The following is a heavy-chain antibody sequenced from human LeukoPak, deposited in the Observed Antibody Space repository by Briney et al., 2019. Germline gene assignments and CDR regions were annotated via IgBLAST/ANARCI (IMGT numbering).Heavy chain of an antibody. CDR2: IIPIFGTA. V-gene: IGHV1-69*13. J-gene: IGHJ2*01. CDR1: GGTFSSYA. CDR3: ATPRGVPDYYYDSSGYYGWYFDL. D-gene: IGHD3-22*01. Sequence: SVKVSCKASGGTFSSYAISWVRQAPGQGLEWMGGIIPIFGTANYAQKFQGRVTITADESTSTAYMELSSLRSEDTAVYYCATPRGVPDYYYDSSGYYGWYFDLWGRGTLVTVSS.